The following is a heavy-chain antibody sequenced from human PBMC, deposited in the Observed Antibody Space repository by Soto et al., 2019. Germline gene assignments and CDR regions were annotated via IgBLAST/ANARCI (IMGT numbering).Heavy chain of an antibody. V-gene: IGHV3-21*01. J-gene: IGHJ4*02. Sequence: EVQLVESGGGLVKPGGSLRLSCAASGFTFSSYSMNWVRQAPGKGLEWVSSISSSSSYIYYADSVKGRFTISRDNAKNSLDLQMNSLRAEDTAVYYCARDYYDSSGYLAPLDYWGQGTLVTVSS. D-gene: IGHD3-22*01. CDR3: ARDYYDSSGYLAPLDY. CDR2: ISSSSSYI. CDR1: GFTFSSYS.